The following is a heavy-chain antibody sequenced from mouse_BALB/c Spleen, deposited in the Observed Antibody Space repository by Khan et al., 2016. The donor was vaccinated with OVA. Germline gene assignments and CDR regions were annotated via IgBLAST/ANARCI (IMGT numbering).Heavy chain of an antibody. Sequence: QVQLQQSGAELARPGASVKMSCKASGYTFTTYTIHWVKQRPGQGLEWIGYIIPSNDYTNYNQKFKDRATLTADKSSSTAYMQLSSLTSEDSAVYYLARGGAYYSSDGWFAYWGQGTLVTVSA. CDR3: ARGGAYYSSDGWFAY. CDR1: GYTFTTYT. J-gene: IGHJ3*01. V-gene: IGHV1-4*01. CDR2: IIPSNDYT. D-gene: IGHD2-12*01.